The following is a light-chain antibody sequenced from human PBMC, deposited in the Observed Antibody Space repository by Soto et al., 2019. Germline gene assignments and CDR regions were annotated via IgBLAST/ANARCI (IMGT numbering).Light chain of an antibody. CDR3: HQRSNWPLT. V-gene: IGKV3-11*01. CDR1: QSVRSY. CDR2: DAS. Sequence: IVLTQSPATLSLSPGERATLSCRASQSVRSYLAWYQQKPGQAPRLLIYDASNRATGIPARFSGSGSWTDFTLTISSLEPEDFAVYYCHQRSNWPLTFGGGTKVDIK. J-gene: IGKJ4*01.